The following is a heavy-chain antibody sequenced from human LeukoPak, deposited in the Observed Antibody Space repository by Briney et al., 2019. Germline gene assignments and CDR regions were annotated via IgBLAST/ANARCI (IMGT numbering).Heavy chain of an antibody. D-gene: IGHD6-19*01. CDR2: ISGGSGDK. J-gene: IGHJ1*01. CDR1: GFTFTSYA. Sequence: GGSLRLSCAASGFTFTSYAMSWVRQAPGKGLEWVSAISGGSGDKFYADSVKGRFTISRDNSRNTLYVQMNSLRAEDTAVYYCAKGEQWLVLYFQHWGQGTLVTASS. V-gene: IGHV3-23*01. CDR3: AKGEQWLVLYFQH.